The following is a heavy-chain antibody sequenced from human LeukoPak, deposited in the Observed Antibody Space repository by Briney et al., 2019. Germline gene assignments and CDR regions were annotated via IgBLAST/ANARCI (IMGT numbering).Heavy chain of an antibody. J-gene: IGHJ5*02. CDR3: ARGADGVSSNSRGWFDP. V-gene: IGHV3-21*01. Sequence: GGSLRLSCAASEFTFSSYAMSWVRQAPGKGLEWVSSISTSSSYIYYADSVKGRFTISRDNARNSLYLQMNTLRAEDTAVYSCARGADGVSSNSRGWFDPWGQGTLVTVSS. CDR1: EFTFSSYA. D-gene: IGHD2-15*01. CDR2: ISTSSSYI.